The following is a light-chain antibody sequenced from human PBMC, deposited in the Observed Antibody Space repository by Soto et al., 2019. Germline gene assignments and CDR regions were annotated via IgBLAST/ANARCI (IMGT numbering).Light chain of an antibody. CDR3: QHYYSPWT. CDR1: QSVLYSSNNKNY. CDR2: WAS. Sequence: DIVMTQSPDSLAVSLGERATINCKSSQSVLYSSNNKNYLAWYQQKPGQPPKLLIYWASTRESGVPDRFSGSGSGTDFTLTISSLQAEDVAVYYCQHYYSPWTFGQGTKVELK. J-gene: IGKJ1*01. V-gene: IGKV4-1*01.